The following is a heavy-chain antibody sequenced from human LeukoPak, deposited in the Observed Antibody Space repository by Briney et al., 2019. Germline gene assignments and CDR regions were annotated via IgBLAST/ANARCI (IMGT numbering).Heavy chain of an antibody. CDR1: GYTFTGYY. CDR2: INPNSGGT. V-gene: IGHV1-2*02. D-gene: IGHD4-17*01. CDR3: ARESRGDYEGEY. Sequence: ASVKVSCKASGYTFTGYYMHWVRQAPGQGLEWMGWINPNSGGTNYAQKFQGRVTMTRDTSISTAYMELSRLRSDDTAVYCCARESRGDYEGEYWGQGTLVTVSS. J-gene: IGHJ4*02.